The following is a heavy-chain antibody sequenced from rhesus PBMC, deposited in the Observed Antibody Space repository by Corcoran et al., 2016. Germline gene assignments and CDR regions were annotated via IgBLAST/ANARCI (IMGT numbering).Heavy chain of an antibody. CDR1: GYSISSGYG. J-gene: IGHJ4*01. CDR3: ARRAAAFDY. V-gene: IGHV4-122*02. CDR2: ISYSGST. D-gene: IGHD6-43*01. Sequence: QLQLQESGPGLVKPSETLSLTCAVSGYSISSGYGWSWIRQPPGKGLEWIGYISYSGSTGNNPSLKSRVTISRDTSKNQFSLKLSSVTAADTAVYYCARRAAAFDYWGQGVLVTVSS.